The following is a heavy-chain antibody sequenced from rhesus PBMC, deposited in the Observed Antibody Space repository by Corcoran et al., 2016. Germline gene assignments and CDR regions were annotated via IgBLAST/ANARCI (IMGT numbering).Heavy chain of an antibody. D-gene: IGHD4-4*01. CDR1: GYTFTDYY. Sequence: EVQLVQSGAEVKKPGASVKISCKASGYTFTDYYLHWVRQAPGKGLEWLGRVDPEDGEAKQAQKFQDRVTITADTSTDTTDMELSSLRSEDTAVYYCARGGPDYGSNYGLDSWGQGVVVTVSS. J-gene: IGHJ6*01. CDR3: ARGGPDYGSNYGLDS. CDR2: VDPEDGEA. V-gene: IGHV1-111*02.